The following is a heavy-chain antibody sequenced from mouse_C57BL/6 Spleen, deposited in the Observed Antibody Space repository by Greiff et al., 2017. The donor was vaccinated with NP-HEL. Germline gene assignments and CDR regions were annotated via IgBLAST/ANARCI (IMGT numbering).Heavy chain of an antibody. Sequence: EVQRVESGGDLVKPGGSLKLSCAASGFTFSSYGMSWVRQTPDKRLEWVATISSGGSYTYYPDSVKGRFTISRDNAKNTLYLQMSCLKSEDTAMYYCARLGYGSSYDAMDYWGQGTSVTVSS. J-gene: IGHJ4*01. CDR2: ISSGGSYT. CDR3: ARLGYGSSYDAMDY. CDR1: GFTFSSYG. D-gene: IGHD1-1*01. V-gene: IGHV5-6*01.